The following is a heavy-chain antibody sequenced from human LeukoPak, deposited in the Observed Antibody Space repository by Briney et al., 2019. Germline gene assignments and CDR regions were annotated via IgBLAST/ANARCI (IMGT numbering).Heavy chain of an antibody. V-gene: IGHV4-38-2*02. J-gene: IGHJ4*02. D-gene: IGHD4-17*01. CDR2: IYHSGST. Sequence: SETLSLTCTVSVYSISSGYYWGWIRQLPGKGLEWIGSIYHSGSTYYNPSLKSRVTISVDTSKNQFSLKLSSVTAADTAVYYCAREYDHYGDYDYWGQGTLVTVSS. CDR1: VYSISSGYY. CDR3: AREYDHYGDYDY.